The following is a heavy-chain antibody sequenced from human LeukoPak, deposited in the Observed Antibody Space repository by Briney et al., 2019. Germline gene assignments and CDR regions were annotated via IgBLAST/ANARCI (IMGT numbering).Heavy chain of an antibody. CDR3: VKGFVHPTYYFDY. V-gene: IGHV3-53*01. CDR2: IYSGGGT. J-gene: IGHJ4*02. Sequence: GGSLRLSCAASGFTVSSNYMSWVRQAPGKGLEWVSVIYSGGGTYYADSVKGRFTISRDNSKNTLYLQMNSLRAEDTAVYFCVKGFVHPTYYFDYWGQGTLVTVSS. D-gene: IGHD3-10*01. CDR1: GFTVSSNY.